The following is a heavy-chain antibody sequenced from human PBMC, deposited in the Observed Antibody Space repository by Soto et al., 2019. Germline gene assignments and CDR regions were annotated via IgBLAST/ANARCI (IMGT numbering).Heavy chain of an antibody. Sequence: GASVKVSCKASGYTFTSYYMHWVRQAPGQGLEWMGIINPSGGSTSYAQKFQGRVTMTRDTSTSTVYMELSSLRSEDTAVYYCARVKALTMVRGVNTKAHFDYWGQGTLVTVSS. D-gene: IGHD3-10*01. CDR1: GYTFTSYY. V-gene: IGHV1-46*03. CDR3: ARVKALTMVRGVNTKAHFDY. CDR2: INPSGGST. J-gene: IGHJ4*02.